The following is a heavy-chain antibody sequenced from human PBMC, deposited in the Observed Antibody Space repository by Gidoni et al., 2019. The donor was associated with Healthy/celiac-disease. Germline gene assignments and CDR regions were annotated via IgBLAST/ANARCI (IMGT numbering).Heavy chain of an antibody. Sequence: QVQLQESGPGLVKPSQTLSLTCTVSGGSISSGSYYWSWIRQPAGKGLEWIGRIYTSGSTNYNPSLKSRVTISVDTSKNQFSLKLSSVTTADTAVYYCASIAARVFTFDYWGQGTLVTVSS. J-gene: IGHJ4*02. CDR1: GGSISSGSYY. V-gene: IGHV4-61*02. D-gene: IGHD6-6*01. CDR2: IYTSGST. CDR3: ASIAARVFTFDY.